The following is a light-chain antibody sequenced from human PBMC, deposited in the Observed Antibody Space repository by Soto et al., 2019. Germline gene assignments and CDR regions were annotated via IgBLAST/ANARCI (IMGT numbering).Light chain of an antibody. V-gene: IGKV3-15*01. CDR2: DAS. CDR3: QQYNNWPPYT. CDR1: QSVSSS. Sequence: ETVMTQSPATLSVSPGERATLSCRASQSVSSSLAWYQQKPGQAPRLLIYDASTRATDIPARFSGSGSGTEFTLTISSLLSEDFAIYYYQQYNNWPPYTFGQGTKLEI. J-gene: IGKJ2*01.